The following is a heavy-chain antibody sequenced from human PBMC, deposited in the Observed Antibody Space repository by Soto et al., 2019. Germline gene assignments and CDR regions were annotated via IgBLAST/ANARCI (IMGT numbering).Heavy chain of an antibody. V-gene: IGHV1-18*01. CDR3: ARDLSLKRGYCSGGSCYYYYMDV. CDR2: ISAYNGNT. J-gene: IGHJ6*03. Sequence: ASVKVSCKASGYTFTSYGISWVRQAPGQGLEWMGWISAYNGNTNYAQKLQGRVTMTTDTSTSTAYMELRSLRSDDTAVYYCARDLSLKRGYCSGGSCYYYYMDVWGKGTTVTVSS. D-gene: IGHD2-15*01. CDR1: GYTFTSYG.